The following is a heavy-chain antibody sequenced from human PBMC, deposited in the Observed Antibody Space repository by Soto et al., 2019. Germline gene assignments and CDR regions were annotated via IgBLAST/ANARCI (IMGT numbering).Heavy chain of an antibody. D-gene: IGHD3-22*01. V-gene: IGHV1-69*01. CDR3: ARGWGYDSNDYYYAY. CDR2: IIPIFGTA. J-gene: IGHJ4*02. Sequence: QVQLVQSGAEVRKPGSSVKVSCKASGGTFSRHAISWVRQAPGQGLEWMGGIIPIFGTANHAQKFQGRVPIIADESTSTVYMELSSLRSEDTAMYYCARGWGYDSNDYYYAYWGQGTLVIGSS. CDR1: GGTFSRHA.